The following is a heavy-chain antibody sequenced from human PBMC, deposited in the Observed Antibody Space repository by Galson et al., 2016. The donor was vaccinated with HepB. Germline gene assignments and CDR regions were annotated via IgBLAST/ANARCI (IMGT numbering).Heavy chain of an antibody. V-gene: IGHV3-48*01. D-gene: IGHD1-26*01. CDR2: TASTDGTT. CDR3: ARGEGSGSWLVGH. J-gene: IGHJ4*02. Sequence: SLRLSCAASGFIFSSHTMNWVRQAPGKGLEWIAHTASTDGTTDYADSVKGRFTISRDNAKNSLFLQMNSLRADDTALYYCARGEGSGSWLVGHWGQGTLVTVSS. CDR1: GFIFSSHT.